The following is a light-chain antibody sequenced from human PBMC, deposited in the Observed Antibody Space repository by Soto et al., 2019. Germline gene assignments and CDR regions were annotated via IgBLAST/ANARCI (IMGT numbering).Light chain of an antibody. CDR3: QQRSNWGLT. CDR1: QSVSNNY. CDR2: GAS. Sequence: EIVLTQSPGTLSLSPGERATLSCRASQSVSNNYLAWYQQKPGQAPRLLIYGASNRATGIPDRFSGSGSGTDFTLTISRLEPEDFAVYYCQQRSNWGLTFGGGTKVDIK. V-gene: IGKV3D-20*02. J-gene: IGKJ4*01.